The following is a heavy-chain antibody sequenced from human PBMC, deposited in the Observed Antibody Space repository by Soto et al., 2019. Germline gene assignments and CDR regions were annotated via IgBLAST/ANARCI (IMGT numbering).Heavy chain of an antibody. CDR3: ARGGRGGSVSPASYYESGLDV. J-gene: IGHJ6*02. Sequence: PGGSLRLSCAASGVTFSSYAMSWVRQAPGKGLEWVSRVSDGGDMTYYSHSVKGRFTISIDNSNNALFLQMNCLRAEDTALYYCARGGRGGSVSPASYYESGLDVWGQGTTVTVSS. CDR1: GVTFSSYA. V-gene: IGHV3-23*01. CDR2: VSDGGDMT. D-gene: IGHD2-15*01.